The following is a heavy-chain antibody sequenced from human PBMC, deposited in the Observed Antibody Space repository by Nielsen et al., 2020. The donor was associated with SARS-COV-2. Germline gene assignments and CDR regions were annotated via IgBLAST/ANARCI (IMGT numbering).Heavy chain of an antibody. CDR3: AKDVVTYFDY. J-gene: IGHJ4*02. CDR2: IWYDRSNK. Sequence: GESLKISCAASGFTFSSYGMHWVRQAPGKGLEWVAVIWYDRSNKYYADSVKGRFTISRDNSKNTLYLQMNSLRAEDTAVYYCAKDVVTYFDYWGQGTLVTVSS. D-gene: IGHD2-21*02. V-gene: IGHV3-30*02. CDR1: GFTFSSYG.